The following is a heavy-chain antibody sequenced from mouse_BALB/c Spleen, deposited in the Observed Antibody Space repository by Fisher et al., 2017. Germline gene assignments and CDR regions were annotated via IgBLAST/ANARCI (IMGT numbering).Heavy chain of an antibody. V-gene: IGHV1S137*01. J-gene: IGHJ4*01. D-gene: IGHD2-10*01. Sequence: KFKGKATMIVDKSSSTAYMELARLTSEDSAIYYCARNVPTYYGNYFLMDYWGQGTSVTVSS. CDR3: ARNVPTYYGNYFLMDY.